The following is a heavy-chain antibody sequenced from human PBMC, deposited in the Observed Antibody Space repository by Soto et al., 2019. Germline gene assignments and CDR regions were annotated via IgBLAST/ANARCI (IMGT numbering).Heavy chain of an antibody. CDR2: IFSNDEK. CDR3: ARSFATTCVHYNIDV. V-gene: IGHV2-26*01. J-gene: IGHJ6*03. D-gene: IGHD1-1*01. Sequence: QVTLKESGPVLVKPTDTLTLTCTVSGFSLNNSRMCVSWIGQPPGKALEWLAHIFSNDEKSYSTSLRTRITISKDTSKSQVVLAVTNMAPVDTATYYCARSFATTCVHYNIDVWGEGTTVTVSS. CDR1: GFSLNNSRMC.